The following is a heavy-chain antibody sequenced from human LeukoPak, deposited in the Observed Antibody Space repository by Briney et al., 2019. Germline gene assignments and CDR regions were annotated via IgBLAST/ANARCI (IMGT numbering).Heavy chain of an antibody. Sequence: GGSLRLSCAASGFTFSNFAVSWVRQAPEKGLEWVSAISGSGGSTYYADSVKGRFTISRDNSKNTLYLQMNSLRAEDTAVYYCAKSPAVDAAFDIWGQGTMVTVSS. CDR3: AKSPAVDAAFDI. D-gene: IGHD4-23*01. V-gene: IGHV3-23*01. CDR2: ISGSGGST. J-gene: IGHJ3*02. CDR1: GFTFSNFA.